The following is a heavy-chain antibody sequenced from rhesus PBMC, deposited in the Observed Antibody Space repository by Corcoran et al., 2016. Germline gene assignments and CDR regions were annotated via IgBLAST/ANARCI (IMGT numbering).Heavy chain of an antibody. D-gene: IGHD3-9*01. CDR2: IGGSSGST. V-gene: IGHV4-165*02. Sequence: QVQLQESGPGLVKPSETLSLTCAVSGGSISGYYWNWFRQPPVKGLAGMGYIGGSSGSTYYNPSLKSRVTISTDTSKNQFSLKLSSVTAADTAVYYCASYEDDYGYYVGDNSLDVWGRGVLVTVSS. J-gene: IGHJ5-2*02. CDR3: ASYEDDYGYYVGDNSLDV. CDR1: GGSISGYY.